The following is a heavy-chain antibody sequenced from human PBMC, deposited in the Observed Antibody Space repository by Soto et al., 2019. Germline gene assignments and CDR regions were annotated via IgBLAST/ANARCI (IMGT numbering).Heavy chain of an antibody. CDR1: GGSFSGYY. CDR2: INHSGST. Sequence: SETLSLTCAVYGGSFSGYYWSCIRQPPGKGLEWSEEINHSGSTNYNPSLKSRVTISVDTSKNQFSLKLSSVTAADAAVYYCARTYSSSWYYYYYGMDVWGQGTTVT. V-gene: IGHV4-34*01. CDR3: ARTYSSSWYYYYYGMDV. D-gene: IGHD6-13*01. J-gene: IGHJ6*02.